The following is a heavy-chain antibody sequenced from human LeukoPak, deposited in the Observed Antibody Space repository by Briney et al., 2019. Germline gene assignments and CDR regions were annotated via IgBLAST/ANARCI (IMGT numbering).Heavy chain of an antibody. CDR1: GGSFSGYY. CDR2: ISHSGST. D-gene: IGHD3-10*01. V-gene: IGHV4-59*01. CDR3: ARSYGSGSYFDS. J-gene: IGHJ4*02. Sequence: PSETLSLTCAVYGGSFSGYYWSWIRQPPGKGLEWIGYISHSGSTKYNPSLKSRVTISIDTSKNQFSLKVRSVTAADTAVYYCARSYGSGSYFDSWGQGTLVTVSS.